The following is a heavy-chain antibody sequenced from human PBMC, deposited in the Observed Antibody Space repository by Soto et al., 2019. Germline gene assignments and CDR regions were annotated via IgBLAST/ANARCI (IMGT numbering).Heavy chain of an antibody. J-gene: IGHJ4*02. CDR3: ARRGNPRRDY. Sequence: QLQLQESGPGLVKPSETLSLTCTVSGGSISTSSYYWGWIRQPPGKGLEWIGSIYYSGSTYYNPSRKSRVTMSVDTSKNQFSLKLSSVTAADTAVYYCARRGNPRRDYWGQGTLVTVSS. CDR1: GGSISTSSYY. V-gene: IGHV4-39*01. CDR2: IYYSGST. D-gene: IGHD1-26*01.